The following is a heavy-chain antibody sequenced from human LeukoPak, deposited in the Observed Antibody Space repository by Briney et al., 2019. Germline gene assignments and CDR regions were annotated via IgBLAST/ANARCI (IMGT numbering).Heavy chain of an antibody. CDR1: GFTFSSYS. V-gene: IGHV3-48*01. CDR3: TTDNAPGMDV. J-gene: IGHJ6*02. Sequence: TGGSLRLSCAVSGFTFSSYSMNWVRQAPGKGLGWVSYISSSSSTIYYADSVKGRFTISRDNAKNSLYLQMNSLKTEDTAVYYCTTDNAPGMDVWGQGTTVTVSS. CDR2: ISSSSSTI. D-gene: IGHD2-2*01.